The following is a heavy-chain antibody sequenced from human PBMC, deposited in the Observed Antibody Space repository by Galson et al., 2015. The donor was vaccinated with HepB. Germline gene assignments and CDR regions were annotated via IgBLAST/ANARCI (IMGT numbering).Heavy chain of an antibody. J-gene: IGHJ4*02. CDR2: ISSSSSYI. V-gene: IGHV3-21*01. D-gene: IGHD1-26*01. Sequence: SLRLSCAASGFTFSSYSMNWVRQAPGKGLEWVSSISSSSSYIYYADSVKGRFTISRDNAKNSLYLQMNSLRAEDTAVYYCARDLSVSGSYERYFDYWGQGALVTVSS. CDR3: ARDLSVSGSYERYFDY. CDR1: GFTFSSYS.